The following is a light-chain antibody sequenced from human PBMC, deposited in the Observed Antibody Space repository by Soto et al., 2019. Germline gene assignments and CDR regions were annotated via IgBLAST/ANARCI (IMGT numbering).Light chain of an antibody. CDR3: QQYYSYPYT. CDR2: RAS. Sequence: DIQMTQSPSTLSASVGDRVTITCRASQSISTYLAWFQLKPGKAPGLLIYRASSLESGVPSRFSGSGSGTEFTVTISNLQPDDFATYYCQQYYSYPYTFGQGTKLEIK. CDR1: QSISTY. V-gene: IGKV1-5*03. J-gene: IGKJ2*01.